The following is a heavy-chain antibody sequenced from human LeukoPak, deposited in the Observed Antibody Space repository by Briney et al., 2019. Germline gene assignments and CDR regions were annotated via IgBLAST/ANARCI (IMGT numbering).Heavy chain of an antibody. Sequence: GASVKVSCKASGYTFTSYGISWVRQAPGKGLEWMGGFDPEDGETIYAQKFQGRVTMTEDTSTDTAYMELSSLRSEDTAVYYCATVNGHYYYYMDVWGKGTTVTISS. CDR2: FDPEDGET. V-gene: IGHV1-24*01. CDR1: GYTFTSYG. J-gene: IGHJ6*03. CDR3: ATVNGHYYYYMDV. D-gene: IGHD1-1*01.